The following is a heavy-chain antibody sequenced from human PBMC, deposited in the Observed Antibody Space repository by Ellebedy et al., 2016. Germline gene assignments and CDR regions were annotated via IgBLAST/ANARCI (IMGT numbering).Heavy chain of an antibody. CDR2: ISTTSNVI. J-gene: IGHJ4*02. CDR1: GFTFDDFY. V-gene: IGHV3-11*01. Sequence: GESLKISCTASGFTFDDFYMSWIRQAPGKGLEWVSYISTTSNVIYYADSVKGRFTISRDNTRNLLFLQMNSLSPEDSATYYCTRGVIPAAICPPSGYWGQGTLVTASS. CDR3: TRGVIPAAICPPSGY. D-gene: IGHD2-2*01.